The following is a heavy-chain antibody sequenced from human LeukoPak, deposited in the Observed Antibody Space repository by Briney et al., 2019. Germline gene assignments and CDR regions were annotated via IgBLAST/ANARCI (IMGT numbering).Heavy chain of an antibody. J-gene: IGHJ4*02. D-gene: IGHD3-22*01. CDR1: GGSISSSSYY. CDR3: ARHAYYDSSGYFDY. Sequence: PSETLSLTCTVSGGSISSSSYYWGWIRQPPGKGLEWIGSIYYSGGTYYNPSLKSRVTISVDTSKNQFSLKLSSVTAADTAVYYCARHAYYDSSGYFDYWGQGTLVTVSS. CDR2: IYYSGGT. V-gene: IGHV4-39*01.